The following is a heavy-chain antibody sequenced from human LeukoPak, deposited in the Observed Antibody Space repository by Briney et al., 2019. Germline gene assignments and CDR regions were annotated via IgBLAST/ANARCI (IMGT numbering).Heavy chain of an antibody. CDR2: ISSSSSYI. J-gene: IGHJ4*02. V-gene: IGHV3-21*01. CDR3: ARGTAAPSGFDY. D-gene: IGHD6-13*01. CDR1: GFTFSSYS. Sequence: GGSVRLSCAASGFTFSSYSMNWVRQAPGKGLEWVSSISSSSSYIYYADSVKGRFTISRDNAKNSLYLQMNSLRAEDTAVYYCARGTAAPSGFDYWGQGTLVTVSS.